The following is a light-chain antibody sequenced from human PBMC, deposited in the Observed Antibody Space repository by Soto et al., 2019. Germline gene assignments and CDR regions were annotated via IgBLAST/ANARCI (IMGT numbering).Light chain of an antibody. CDR2: WAS. CDR1: QSRFSSSHNNTY. J-gene: IGKJ1*01. Sequence: IVMTQSPDSLAVPLGARATIKCKSIQSRFSSSHNNTYLAWYQQKPGQPPKLLIYWASTRESGVPHRSTGSGSGTDCTLTIRSLRAEDVEVYDCQQYYRGRTSGHGTTVEI. CDR3: QQYYRGRT. V-gene: IGKV4-1*01.